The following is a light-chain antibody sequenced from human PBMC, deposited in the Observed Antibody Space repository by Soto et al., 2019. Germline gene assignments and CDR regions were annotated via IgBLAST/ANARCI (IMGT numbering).Light chain of an antibody. CDR3: KQRSSAIN. CDR2: GAS. V-gene: IGKV3-11*01. Sequence: EIVLTHSPFTLSLSPVERATLSCRASQSVSSNLARYQQKPGQAPRLLIYGASTRATGIPARFSGRGSGTDFTLTISSLEPEDFAVYYCKQRSSAINFGQGTRLEIK. J-gene: IGKJ5*01. CDR1: QSVSSN.